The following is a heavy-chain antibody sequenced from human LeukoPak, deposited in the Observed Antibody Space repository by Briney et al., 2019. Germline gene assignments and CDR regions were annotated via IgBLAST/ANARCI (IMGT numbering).Heavy chain of an antibody. CDR1: GYSFTGHY. Sequence: GASVKVSCKASGYSFTGHYMHWVRQAPGQGLEWMGWINPKSGGTNYAQKFQGRVSMTQDTSANIVYMELKSLTSDDTAVYYCVRSGRGTYFYFDWWGQGTLVTVSS. CDR2: INPKSGGT. CDR3: VRSGRGTYFYFDW. J-gene: IGHJ4*02. D-gene: IGHD6-25*01. V-gene: IGHV1-2*02.